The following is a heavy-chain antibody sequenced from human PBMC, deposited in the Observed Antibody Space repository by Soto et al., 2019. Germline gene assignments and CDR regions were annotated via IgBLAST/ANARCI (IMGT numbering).Heavy chain of an antibody. CDR3: TQIYGSGSWGWYFLS. CDR2: IFWNDDE. J-gene: IGHJ5*02. V-gene: IGHV2-5*01. CDR1: GFSLTTTGVG. D-gene: IGHD1-26*01. Sequence: QITLKESGPSLVKPTETLTLTCTFSGFSLTTTGVGVGWVRQPPGKALEWLTVIFWNDDERYSPSLKTRVTVAKDTSKIQVVVAMTNMGPVDTATYYCTQIYGSGSWGWYFLSWGQGNPVTVSS.